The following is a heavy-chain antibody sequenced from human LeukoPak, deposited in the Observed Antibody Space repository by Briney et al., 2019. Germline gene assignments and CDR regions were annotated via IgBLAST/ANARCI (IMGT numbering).Heavy chain of an antibody. J-gene: IGHJ4*02. D-gene: IGHD2-15*01. Sequence: GASVKVSCKASGYTFTSYYMHWVRQAPGQGLEWMGIINPSGGSTSYAQKFRGRVTMTRDTSTSTVYMELSSLRSEDTAVYYCARVGHCSGGSCYSSGIGYWGQGTLVTVSS. CDR1: GYTFTSYY. CDR2: INPSGGST. V-gene: IGHV1-46*01. CDR3: ARVGHCSGGSCYSSGIGY.